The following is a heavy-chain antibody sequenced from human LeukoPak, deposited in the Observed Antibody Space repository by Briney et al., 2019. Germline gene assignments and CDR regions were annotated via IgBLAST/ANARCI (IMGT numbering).Heavy chain of an antibody. CDR2: INSDGSTT. J-gene: IGHJ4*02. V-gene: IGHV3-74*01. Sequence: GGSLRLSCAASGFTFSSYWMHWVRQAPGKGLVWVSNINSDGSTTTYADSVKGRFTISRDNAKNTLYLQMNSLRAEDTAVYYCARSCAGDCYAYDYWGQGTLVTVSS. CDR1: GFTFSSYW. D-gene: IGHD2-21*02. CDR3: ARSCAGDCYAYDY.